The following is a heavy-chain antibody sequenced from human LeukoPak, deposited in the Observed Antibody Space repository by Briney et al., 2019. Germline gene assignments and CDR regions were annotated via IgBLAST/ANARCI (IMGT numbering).Heavy chain of an antibody. Sequence: ASVKVSCKAFGYTFTSNYMHWVRQAPGQGPEWMGVISPSGGSTTYAQKFQGRVTLTRDMSTSTDYLELSSLRSEDTAVYYCARAPLWFGIPFDPWGQGTLVTVSS. J-gene: IGHJ5*02. CDR3: ARAPLWFGIPFDP. CDR2: ISPSGGST. CDR1: GYTFTSNY. D-gene: IGHD3-10*01. V-gene: IGHV1-46*01.